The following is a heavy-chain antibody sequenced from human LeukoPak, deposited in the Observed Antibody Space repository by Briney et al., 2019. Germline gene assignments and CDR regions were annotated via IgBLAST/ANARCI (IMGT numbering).Heavy chain of an antibody. V-gene: IGHV3-64*01. CDR3: AKEGDIAAGLDY. CDR2: ISSNGGST. D-gene: IGHD6-13*01. CDR1: GFTFSSYA. Sequence: PGGSLRLSCAASGFTFSSYAMHWVRQAPGKGLEYVSAISSNGGSTYYANSVKGRFTISRDNSKNTLYLQMSSLRAGDTAVYYCAKEGDIAAGLDYWGQGTLVIVSS. J-gene: IGHJ4*02.